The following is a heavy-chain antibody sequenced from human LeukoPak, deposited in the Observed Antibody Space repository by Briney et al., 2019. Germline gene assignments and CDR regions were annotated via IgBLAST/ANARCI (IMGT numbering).Heavy chain of an antibody. V-gene: IGHV4-34*01. CDR3: ARGPLSNDILTGYWFGP. CDR2: INHSGST. CDR1: GGSFSGYY. Sequence: PSETLSLTCAVYGGSFSGYYWSWIRQPPGKGLEWIGEINHSGSTNYNPSLKSRVTISVDTSKNQFSLKLSSVTAADTAVYYCARGPLSNDILTGYWFGPWGQGTLVTVSS. J-gene: IGHJ5*02. D-gene: IGHD3-9*01.